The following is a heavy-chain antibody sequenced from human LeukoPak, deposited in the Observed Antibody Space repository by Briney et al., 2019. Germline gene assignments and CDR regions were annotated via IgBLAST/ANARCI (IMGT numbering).Heavy chain of an antibody. D-gene: IGHD3-3*01. CDR1: GFTFSSYA. CDR2: ISGSGGST. V-gene: IGHV3-23*01. J-gene: IGHJ4*02. Sequence: GGSLRLSCAASGFTFSSYAMSWVRQAPGKGLEWVSAISGSGGSTYYADSEKGRFTISRDNSKNTLYLQMNSLRAEDTAVYYCAKDRTTYYDFWSGYYSGGFDYWGQGTLVTVSS. CDR3: AKDRTTYYDFWSGYYSGGFDY.